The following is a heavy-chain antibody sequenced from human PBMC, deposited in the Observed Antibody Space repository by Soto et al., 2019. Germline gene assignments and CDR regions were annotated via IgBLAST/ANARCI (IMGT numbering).Heavy chain of an antibody. CDR2: IIPILGIA. D-gene: IGHD6-19*01. Sequence: ASVKVSCKASGGPFSSYTICWVRPAPGQGLEWMGRIIPILGIANYAQRFQRRVTITADKSTSIDYLELRRLLSEDTAVYYCAGTIAVAGTNVDYWRKGTLVVVSS. V-gene: IGHV1-69*02. CDR3: AGTIAVAGTNVDY. CDR1: GGPFSSYT. J-gene: IGHJ4*02.